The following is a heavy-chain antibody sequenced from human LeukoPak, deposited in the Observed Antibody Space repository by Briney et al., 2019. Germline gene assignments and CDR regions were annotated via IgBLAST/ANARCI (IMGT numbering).Heavy chain of an antibody. Sequence: GGSLRLSCSASGFTFSSYAMHWVRQAPGKGLEGVSGISYDGSNKYYADSVKGRFTISRDNSKNTLYLQMNSLRAEDTAVYYCARDAFITGFDPWGQGTLVTVSS. V-gene: IGHV3-30-3*01. CDR2: ISYDGSNK. J-gene: IGHJ5*02. CDR1: GFTFSSYA. D-gene: IGHD3-22*01. CDR3: ARDAFITGFDP.